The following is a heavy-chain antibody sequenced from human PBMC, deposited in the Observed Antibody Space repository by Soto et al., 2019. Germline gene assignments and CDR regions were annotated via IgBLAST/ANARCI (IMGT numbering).Heavy chain of an antibody. Sequence: GGSLRLSCAASGFTFSSYAMSWVRQAPGKGLEWASAISGSGGSTYYADSVKGRFTISRDNSKNTLYLQMNSLRAEDTAVYYCARKIINRTSGSSWYAYWGQGTLVTVSS. V-gene: IGHV3-23*01. CDR3: ARKIINRTSGSSWYAY. CDR1: GFTFSSYA. J-gene: IGHJ4*02. D-gene: IGHD6-13*01. CDR2: ISGSGGST.